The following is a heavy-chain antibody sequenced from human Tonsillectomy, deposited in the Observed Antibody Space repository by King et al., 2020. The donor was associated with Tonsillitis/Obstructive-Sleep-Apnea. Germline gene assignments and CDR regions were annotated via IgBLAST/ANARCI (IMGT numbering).Heavy chain of an antibody. Sequence: VQLVESGGGVVQPGRSLRLSCAASGLTFSNYAMHWVRQAPGKGLEWVALISYDGSNKYYTDSVKGRFTISRDNSKNTLFLQMNSLRAEDTAVYFCARDGALAGFYYFYYYMDVWGKGTTVTVS. V-gene: IGHV3-30*10. CDR2: ISYDGSNK. D-gene: IGHD6-19*01. J-gene: IGHJ6*03. CDR1: GLTFSNYA. CDR3: ARDGALAGFYYFYYYMDV.